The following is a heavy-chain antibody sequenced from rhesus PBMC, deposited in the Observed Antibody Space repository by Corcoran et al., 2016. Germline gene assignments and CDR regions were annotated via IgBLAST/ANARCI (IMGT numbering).Heavy chain of an antibody. V-gene: IGHV4-122*02. Sequence: QVQLQESGPGLVKPSETLSLTCAVSGGSISSGYYYWSWIRQPPGKGLGGIGYITYSGNTNYRPSLRSRVTISRDTSKNHFSLKLSCVTAADTAGYYCARGVYDDAYYFDYWGQGVLVTVSS. D-gene: IGHD3-28*01. J-gene: IGHJ4*01. CDR3: ARGVYDDAYYFDY. CDR1: GGSISSGYYY. CDR2: ITYSGNT.